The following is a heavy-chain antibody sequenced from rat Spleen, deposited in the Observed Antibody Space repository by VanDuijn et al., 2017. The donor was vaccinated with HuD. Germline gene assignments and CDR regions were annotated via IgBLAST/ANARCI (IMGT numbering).Heavy chain of an antibody. D-gene: IGHD4-3*01. CDR2: ITYDGSGT. V-gene: IGHV5-7*01. Sequence: EVQLVESGGGLVQPGRSLKFSCAASGFTFSDYNMAWVRQAPKKGLEWVATITYDGSGTYYRDSVKGRFTISRDSAKSTLYLQMDSLRSEDTATYYCTRGEFGVRGWFAYWGQGTLVTVSS. CDR3: TRGEFGVRGWFAY. CDR1: GFTFSDYN. J-gene: IGHJ3*01.